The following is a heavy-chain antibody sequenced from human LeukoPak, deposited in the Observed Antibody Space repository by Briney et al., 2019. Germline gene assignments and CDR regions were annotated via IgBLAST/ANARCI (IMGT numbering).Heavy chain of an antibody. D-gene: IGHD2-2*01. J-gene: IGHJ5*02. Sequence: PGGSLRLSCAASGFTFSSYGMHWVRQAPGKGLEWVAVISYDGSNKYYADSVKGRFTISRDNSKNTLYLQMNSLRAEDTAVYYCAKERSIVVVPAARGLKGTYNLFDPWGQGTLVTVSS. CDR1: GFTFSSYG. V-gene: IGHV3-30*18. CDR2: ISYDGSNK. CDR3: AKERSIVVVPAARGLKGTYNLFDP.